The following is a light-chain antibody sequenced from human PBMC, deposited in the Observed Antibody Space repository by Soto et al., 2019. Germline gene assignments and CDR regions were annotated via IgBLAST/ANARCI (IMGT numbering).Light chain of an antibody. CDR3: QQSFSPLRT. Sequence: DIQLTQSPSSVSASVCNRGTITCRASQTLNNYLTWFQQKPGKAPKVLIYAASTLQSGVPSRFSGSGSGAEFTLTISSLQPEDFATYYYQQSFSPLRTFGGGTKVDIK. V-gene: IGKV1-39*01. CDR1: QTLNNY. J-gene: IGKJ4*02. CDR2: AAS.